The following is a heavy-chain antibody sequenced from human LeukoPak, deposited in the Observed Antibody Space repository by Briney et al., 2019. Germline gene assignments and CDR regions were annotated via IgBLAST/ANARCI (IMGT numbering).Heavy chain of an antibody. CDR1: GGSIGSTNYY. J-gene: IGHJ4*02. D-gene: IGHD1-1*01. CDR2: IYYSGST. V-gene: IGHV4-39*07. Sequence: PSETLSLTCTVSGGSIGSTNYYWGWIRQPPGKGLEWIANIYYSGSTYYNPSLKSRVTISVDTSKNQFSLRLNSVTAADTAVYYCARGTTPDYWGQGTLVTVSS. CDR3: ARGTTPDY.